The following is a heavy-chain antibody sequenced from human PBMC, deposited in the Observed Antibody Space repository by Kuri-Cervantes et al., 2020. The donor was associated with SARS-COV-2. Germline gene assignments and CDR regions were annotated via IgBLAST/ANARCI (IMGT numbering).Heavy chain of an antibody. CDR2: INHSGST. Sequence: SETLSLTCAVYGGSFSDYSWNWIRQPPGKGLEWIGEINHSGSTDYNPSLKSRVTISVDTSKKQFSLILTSVTAADTAVYYCARASDYASDHYYYYGMDVWGQGTTVTVSS. V-gene: IGHV4-34*01. CDR1: GGSFSDYS. D-gene: IGHD3-16*01. CDR3: ARASDYASDHYYYYGMDV. J-gene: IGHJ6*02.